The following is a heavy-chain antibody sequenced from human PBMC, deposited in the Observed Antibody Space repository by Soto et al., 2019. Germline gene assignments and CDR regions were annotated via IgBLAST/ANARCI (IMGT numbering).Heavy chain of an antibody. CDR3: ARDPVQLSDYYYYYGMDV. V-gene: IGHV3-7*03. CDR2: IKQDGSEK. J-gene: IGHJ6*02. D-gene: IGHD5-18*01. CDR1: GFTFSSYW. Sequence: GGSLRLSCAASGFTFSSYWMSWVRQSPGKGLEWVANIKQDGSEKYYVDSVKGRFTISRDNAKNSLYLQMNSLRAEDTAVYYCARDPVQLSDYYYYYGMDVWGQGTTVTV.